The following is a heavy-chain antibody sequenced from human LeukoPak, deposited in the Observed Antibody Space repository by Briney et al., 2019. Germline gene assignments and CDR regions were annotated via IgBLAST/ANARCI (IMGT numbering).Heavy chain of an antibody. J-gene: IGHJ4*02. CDR3: AKDQQLATFDY. Sequence: GGSLRLSCAASGFTFDNYSMNWVRQAPGKGLEWVSSISSGSSYIKYADSVKGRFTISRDNSKNTLYLQMNSLRAEDTAVYYCAKDQQLATFDYWGQGTLVTVSS. CDR2: ISSGSSYI. V-gene: IGHV3-21*04. CDR1: GFTFDNYS. D-gene: IGHD6-13*01.